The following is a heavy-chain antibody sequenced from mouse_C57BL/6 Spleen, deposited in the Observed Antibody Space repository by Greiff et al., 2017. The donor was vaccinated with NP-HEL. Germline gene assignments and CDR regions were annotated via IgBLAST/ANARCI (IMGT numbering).Heavy chain of an antibody. V-gene: IGHV7-3*01. Sequence: VHLLQSGAGLVQPVASLTLSCPASGFTFPLYFFCFVPPPPGPALEWFGFIRNKANGYTTEYSASVKGRFTISRDNSQSILYLQMNALRADDSATYYCARYHDGCADWGQGTLVTVSA. CDR3: ARYHDGCAD. CDR2: IRNKANGYTT. D-gene: IGHD2-12*01. CDR1: GFTFPLYF. J-gene: IGHJ3*01.